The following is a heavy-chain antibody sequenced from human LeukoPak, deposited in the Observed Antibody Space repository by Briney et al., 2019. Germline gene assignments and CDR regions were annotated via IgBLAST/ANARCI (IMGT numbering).Heavy chain of an antibody. CDR3: ARDRCSSTSCSFDY. CDR2: INPNSGGT. CDR1: GYTFTGYY. Sequence: ASAKVSCKASGYTFTGYYIHWVRQALGQGLEWMGWINPNSGGTNYAQKFQGRVTMTRDTSISTAYMELSRLRSDDTAVYYCARDRCSSTSCSFDYWGQGTLVTVSS. J-gene: IGHJ4*02. D-gene: IGHD2-2*01. V-gene: IGHV1-2*02.